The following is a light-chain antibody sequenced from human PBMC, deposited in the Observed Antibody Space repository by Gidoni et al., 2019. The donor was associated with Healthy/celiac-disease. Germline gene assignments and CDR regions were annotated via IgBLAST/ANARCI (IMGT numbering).Light chain of an antibody. J-gene: IGKJ1*01. Sequence: DIVMTQSPLSLPVTPGEPASISCRSSQSLLHSNGYNYLDWYLQKPGQSQQLLVYLESNRASGVHGGFSSGACSPDFTLKISRVEAEDVGVYYCKQALQSPWTFGEGTKVEIK. CDR1: QSLLHSNGYNY. CDR3: KQALQSPWT. V-gene: IGKV2-28*01. CDR2: LES.